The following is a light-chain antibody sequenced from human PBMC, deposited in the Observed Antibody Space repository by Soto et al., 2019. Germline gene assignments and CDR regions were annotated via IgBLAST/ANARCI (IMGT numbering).Light chain of an antibody. Sequence: VLTQPASVSGSPGQSIAISCTGTSSDIGGHNSVSWYQQHPGKAPKLMIYDVSNRPSGVSNRFSGSKSGNTASLTISGLQAEDEADYYCSSYTSSSLVVFGGGTKLTVL. CDR1: SSDIGGHNS. CDR2: DVS. J-gene: IGLJ2*01. CDR3: SSYTSSSLVV. V-gene: IGLV2-14*01.